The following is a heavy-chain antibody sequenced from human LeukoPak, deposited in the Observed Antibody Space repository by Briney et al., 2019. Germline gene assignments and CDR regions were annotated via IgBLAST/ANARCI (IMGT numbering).Heavy chain of an antibody. D-gene: IGHD2-15*01. V-gene: IGHV4-39*01. Sequence: SETLSLTRTVSGGSISSSSYYWGWIRQPPGKGLEWIGSIFYSGSTYYNPSLKSRVTISVDTSKNQFSLKMSSVTAADTAVYYCARDFGYCSGGSCYFAAFDIWGQGTMVTVSS. CDR2: IFYSGST. J-gene: IGHJ3*02. CDR1: GGSISSSSYY. CDR3: ARDFGYCSGGSCYFAAFDI.